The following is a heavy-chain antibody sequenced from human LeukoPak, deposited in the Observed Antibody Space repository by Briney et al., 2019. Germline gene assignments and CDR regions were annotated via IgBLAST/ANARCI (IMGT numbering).Heavy chain of an antibody. D-gene: IGHD2-2*03. CDR3: AKDGYCSSTSCTWDYYYYYGMDV. Sequence: GRSLRLSCAASGFTFSSYAMHWVRQAPGKGLEWVAVISYDGSNKYYADSVKGRFTISRDNSKNTLYLQMNSLRAEDTAVYYCAKDGYCSSTSCTWDYYYYYGMDVWGKGTTVTVSS. CDR1: GFTFSSYA. CDR2: ISYDGSNK. V-gene: IGHV3-30*04. J-gene: IGHJ6*04.